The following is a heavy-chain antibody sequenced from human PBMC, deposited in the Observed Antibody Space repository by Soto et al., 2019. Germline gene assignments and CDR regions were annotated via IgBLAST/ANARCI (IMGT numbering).Heavy chain of an antibody. D-gene: IGHD1-1*01. V-gene: IGHV3-30*03. CDR1: GFSFSSHG. CDR3: ARSYISDDRGHFDL. J-gene: IGHJ4*02. CDR2: VTFDGSHQ. Sequence: GGSLRLSCAASGFSFSSHGLHWVCQAPGKGLEWVAVVTFDGSHQYYADSVKGRFTISRDNSRNMVYLQMNSLREDDTAIYFCARSYISDDRGHFDLWGQGTQVTVSS.